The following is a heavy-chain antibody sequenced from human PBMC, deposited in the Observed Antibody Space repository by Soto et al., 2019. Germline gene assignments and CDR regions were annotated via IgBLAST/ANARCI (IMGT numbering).Heavy chain of an antibody. CDR2: IKSQTNGGTT. J-gene: IGHJ4*02. CDR3: ATAYYDSSGYDY. Sequence: VQLVESGGGLVKPGGSLRLSCAASGFTFINAWMTWVRQAPGKGLEWVGRIKSQTNGGTTEYAAPVKGRFTISRDDSESTLYLQMNSLKTEDTAVYYCATAYYDSSGYDYWGQGTLVTVSS. V-gene: IGHV3-15*01. D-gene: IGHD3-22*01. CDR1: GFTFINAW.